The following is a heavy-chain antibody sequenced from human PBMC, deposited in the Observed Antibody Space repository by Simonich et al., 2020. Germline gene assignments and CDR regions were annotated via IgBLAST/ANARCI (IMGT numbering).Heavy chain of an antibody. D-gene: IGHD6-13*01. Sequence: QLQLQESGPGLVKPSETLSLTCTVSGGSISSSSYYWGWIRQPPGKGLEWIGSIYYSGRTYYNPSLKSRCTISVDTSKNQFSLKRSSVTAADTAVYYCARHAGFAFHIWGQGTMVTVSS. V-gene: IGHV4-39*01. CDR2: IYYSGRT. CDR3: ARHAGFAFHI. J-gene: IGHJ3*02. CDR1: GGSISSSSYY.